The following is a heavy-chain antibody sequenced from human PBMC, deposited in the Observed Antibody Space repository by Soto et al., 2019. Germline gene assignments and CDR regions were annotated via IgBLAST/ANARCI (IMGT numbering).Heavy chain of an antibody. CDR3: VKGGFWVRYGMDA. J-gene: IGHJ6*02. V-gene: IGHV3-23*01. CDR2: ISFSGDIT. D-gene: IGHD3-16*01. Sequence: EVQLLESGGGLVQPGGSLRLSCAASGFTFSGCAMSWVRQAPGKGLEWVSSISFSGDITYYADTVKGRFTISRDNSKKTMYRERNSVRVEATAVYYCVKGGFWVRYGMDAWGQRTTVTVS. CDR1: GFTFSGCA.